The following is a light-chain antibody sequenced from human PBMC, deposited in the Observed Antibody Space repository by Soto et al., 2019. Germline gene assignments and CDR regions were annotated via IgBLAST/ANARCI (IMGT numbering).Light chain of an antibody. V-gene: IGKV2-28*01. CDR2: LGS. CDR3: MQALQTPPT. Sequence: DIVMTQSPLSLPVTPGEPSSISCRSSQSLLHSNGYNYLDWYLQKPGQSPQLLIYLGSNRASGVPDRFSGSGSGTDFTLRISRMEAEDVGVYYCMQALQTPPTFGQGTKVDI. J-gene: IGKJ1*01. CDR1: QSLLHSNGYNY.